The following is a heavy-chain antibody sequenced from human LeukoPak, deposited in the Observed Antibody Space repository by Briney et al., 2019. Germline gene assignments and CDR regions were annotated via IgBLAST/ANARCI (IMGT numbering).Heavy chain of an antibody. CDR1: GFTFSSYS. CDR2: ISSSSSYI. CDR3: ARETGLYSGSYLDY. V-gene: IGHV3-21*01. Sequence: PGGSLRLSCAASGFTFSSYSMNWVRQAPGKGLEWVSSISSSSSYIYYADSVKGRFTISRDNAKNSLYLQMNSLRAKDTAVYYCARETGLYSGSYLDYWGQGTLVTVSS. J-gene: IGHJ4*02. D-gene: IGHD1-26*01.